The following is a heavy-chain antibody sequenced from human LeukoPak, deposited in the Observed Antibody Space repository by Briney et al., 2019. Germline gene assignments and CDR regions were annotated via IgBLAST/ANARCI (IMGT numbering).Heavy chain of an antibody. CDR3: ARWYYYGSGRPTDAFDI. CDR2: ISSSGSTI. Sequence: SGGSLRLSCAASGFTFSSYEMKWVRQAPGKGLEWVSYISSSGSTIYYADSVKGRFTISRDNSKNTLYLQMNSLRAEDTAVYYCARWYYYGSGRPTDAFDIWGQGTMVTVSS. CDR1: GFTFSSYE. V-gene: IGHV3-48*03. J-gene: IGHJ3*02. D-gene: IGHD3-10*01.